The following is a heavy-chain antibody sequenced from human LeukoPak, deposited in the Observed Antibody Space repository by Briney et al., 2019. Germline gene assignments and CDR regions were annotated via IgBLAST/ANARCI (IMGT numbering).Heavy chain of an antibody. CDR3: AKHLTNAYYDMIWFDP. CDR1: GGSISNHY. D-gene: IGHD3-16*01. V-gene: IGHV4-59*11. Sequence: PSETLSLTCTVSGGSISNHYWSWIRQAPGKGLEWIGYVYYSGSINYNPSVKSRVTISVDTSNNQISLRLSSVTAADTAVYYCAKHLTNAYYDMIWFDPWGQGTLVTVTS. CDR2: VYYSGSI. J-gene: IGHJ5*02.